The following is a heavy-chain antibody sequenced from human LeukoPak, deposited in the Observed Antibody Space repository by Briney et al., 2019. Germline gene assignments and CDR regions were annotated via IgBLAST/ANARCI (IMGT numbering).Heavy chain of an antibody. Sequence: SETLSLTCTVSGGSISSYYWSWIRQPAGKGLEWIGRIYTSGSANYNPPLKSRVTISVDTSKNQFSLKLSSVTAADTAVYYCARHVAAAGTEYFDYWGQGTLVTVSS. V-gene: IGHV4-4*07. J-gene: IGHJ4*02. D-gene: IGHD6-13*01. CDR2: IYTSGSA. CDR3: ARHVAAAGTEYFDY. CDR1: GGSISSYY.